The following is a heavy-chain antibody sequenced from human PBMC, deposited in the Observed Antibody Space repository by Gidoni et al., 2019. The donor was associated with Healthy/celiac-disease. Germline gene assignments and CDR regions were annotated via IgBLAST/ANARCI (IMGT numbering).Heavy chain of an antibody. V-gene: IGHV4-39*01. CDR2: INYSGST. Sequence: QLQLPASGPGLVKPSEHLSLTCTLPAGSISSSSYYRCRLRQPPGKGLEWIGSINYSGSTYSNPSLKSRVTISVDTSKNQFSLKLSSVTAADTAVYYCARRSRGYCSGGSCEKNYYYDGMDVWGQGTTVTVSS. CDR1: AGSISSSSYY. J-gene: IGHJ6*02. D-gene: IGHD2-15*01. CDR3: ARRSRGYCSGGSCEKNYYYDGMDV.